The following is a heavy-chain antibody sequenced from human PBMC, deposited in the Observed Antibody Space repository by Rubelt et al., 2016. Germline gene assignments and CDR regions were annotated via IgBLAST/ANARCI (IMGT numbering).Heavy chain of an antibody. CDR1: GGSFSGYY. Sequence: QVQLQQWGAGLLKPSETLSLTCAVYGGSFSGYYWSWIRQPPGKGLEWIGEINHSGSTNYNPSPKSRVTISVDMAKNQFSLKLSSVTAADTAVYYCARVADFWSGYYYYYGMDVWGQGTTVTVSS. J-gene: IGHJ6*02. D-gene: IGHD3-3*01. CDR3: ARVADFWSGYYYYYGMDV. CDR2: INHSGST. V-gene: IGHV4-34*01.